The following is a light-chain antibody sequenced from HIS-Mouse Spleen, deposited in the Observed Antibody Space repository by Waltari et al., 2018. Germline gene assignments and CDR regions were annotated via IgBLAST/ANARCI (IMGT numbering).Light chain of an antibody. CDR3: YSTDSSGNHRV. V-gene: IGLV3-10*01. CDR1: ALPKKY. CDR2: EDS. Sequence: SYELTQPPSVSVSPGQTARITCSGDALPKKYAYWYQQKSGQAPVLVIYEDSKRPAGFPERFSGASSGTRATLTISGAQVEDEADYYCYSTDSSGNHRVFGGGTKLTVL. J-gene: IGLJ2*01.